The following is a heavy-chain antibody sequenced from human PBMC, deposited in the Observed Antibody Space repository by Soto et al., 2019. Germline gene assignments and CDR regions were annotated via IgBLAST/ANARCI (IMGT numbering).Heavy chain of an antibody. CDR1: GSSVSTNY. J-gene: IGHJ4*02. CDR2: IDTNRST. CDR3: ARGGIQLSYAFDY. Sequence: SETLSLTWRLSGSSVSTNYWSWIRQAGGKGPVHVGRIDTNRSTSYNPSLKRRGTMAKDTSQTQTYLNLTPVTTADTAVYYWARGGIQLSYAFDYCGQGILVTVSS. V-gene: IGHV4-4*07. D-gene: IGHD5-18*01.